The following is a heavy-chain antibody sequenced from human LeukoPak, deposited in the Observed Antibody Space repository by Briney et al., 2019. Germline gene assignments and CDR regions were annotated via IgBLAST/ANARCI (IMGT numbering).Heavy chain of an antibody. Sequence: GASVKVSCKASGYTFTDYYMHWVQQAPGRGLEWMGRVDPEDGETIYAEKFQGRVTITADTSTDTAYMELSSLRPEDTAVYYCATGYSSSWYRGDYWGQGTLVTVSS. V-gene: IGHV1-69-2*01. CDR1: GYTFTDYY. CDR2: VDPEDGET. CDR3: ATGYSSSWYRGDY. J-gene: IGHJ4*02. D-gene: IGHD6-13*01.